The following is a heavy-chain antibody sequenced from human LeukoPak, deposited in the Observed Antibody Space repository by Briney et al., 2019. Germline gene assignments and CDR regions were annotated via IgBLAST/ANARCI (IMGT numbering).Heavy chain of an antibody. Sequence: GGSLRLSCAASGFTFSSYSMNWVRQAPGKGLEWVSSISGSSSYIYYADSVKGRFTISRHNAKNSLYLQMNSLRAEDTAVYYCARGGLLWFGELRRIFDYWGQGTLVTVSS. CDR3: ARGGLLWFGELRRIFDY. J-gene: IGHJ4*02. V-gene: IGHV3-21*01. D-gene: IGHD3-10*01. CDR2: ISGSSSYI. CDR1: GFTFSSYS.